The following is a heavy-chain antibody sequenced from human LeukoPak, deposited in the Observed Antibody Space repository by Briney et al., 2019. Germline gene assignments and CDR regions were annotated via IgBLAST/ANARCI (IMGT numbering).Heavy chain of an antibody. J-gene: IGHJ4*02. D-gene: IGHD5-24*01. CDR3: ASGRWLQLPND. Sequence: SETLSPTCTVSGGSISSYYWSWIRQPPGKGLEWLGSIHYSGSTNYNPSLKSRVTISGDTSKNQFSLKLSSVTAADTAVYYCASGRWLQLPNDWGQGTLVTVSS. CDR2: IHYSGST. V-gene: IGHV4-59*01. CDR1: GGSISSYY.